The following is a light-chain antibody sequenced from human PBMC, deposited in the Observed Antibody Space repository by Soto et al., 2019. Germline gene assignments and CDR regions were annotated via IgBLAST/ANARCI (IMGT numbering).Light chain of an antibody. J-gene: IGKJ1*01. V-gene: IGKV1-5*01. CDR3: QHYNKYLTWT. Sequence: DIPMTQSPSTLSASVGDRVTITCRASQPINRWLAGYQQKAGKAPKVLIFDASTLERGVPSRYSGSGSGTEFTLPISSLLPDDFASYCCQHYNKYLTWTFGQGTKVEMK. CDR2: DAS. CDR1: QPINRW.